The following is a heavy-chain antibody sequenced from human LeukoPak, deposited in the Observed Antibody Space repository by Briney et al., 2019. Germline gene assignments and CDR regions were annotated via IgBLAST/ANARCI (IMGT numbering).Heavy chain of an antibody. CDR2: MSYDGSYK. V-gene: IGHV3-30*18. CDR1: GFTFSTYG. J-gene: IGHJ4*02. CDR3: AKVAYDFWSGYLTRLLYFDY. D-gene: IGHD3-3*01. Sequence: PGRSLRLPCAASGFTFSTYGMHWVRQAPGKGLEWVTVMSYDGSYKYYADSVKGRFTISRDNSKNTLYLQMNSLRAEDTAVYYCAKVAYDFWSGYLTRLLYFDYWGQGTLVTVSS.